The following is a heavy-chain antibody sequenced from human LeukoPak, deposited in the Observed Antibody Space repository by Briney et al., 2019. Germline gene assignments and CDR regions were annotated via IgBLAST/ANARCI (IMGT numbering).Heavy chain of an antibody. J-gene: IGHJ4*02. D-gene: IGHD2-21*02. CDR1: GFTFSSYT. V-gene: IGHV3-23*01. Sequence: GGSLRLSCAASGFTFSSYTMSWVRQAPGKGLEWVSTITTSDGNTYYADSVKGRFTVSRDNSKNTLYLQMNSLRAEDTAVYYCAKAYCGGDCYSPHLDYWGQGTLVTVSS. CDR2: ITTSDGNT. CDR3: AKAYCGGDCYSPHLDY.